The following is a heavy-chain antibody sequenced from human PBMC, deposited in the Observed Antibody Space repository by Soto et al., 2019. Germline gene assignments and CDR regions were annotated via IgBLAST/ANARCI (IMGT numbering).Heavy chain of an antibody. CDR2: ISSSSTYT. CDR1: GFTFSDYY. D-gene: IGHD2-8*01. Sequence: PGGSLRLSCPASGFTFSDYYMSWIRQAPGKGLELVSYISSSSTYTNYADSVKGRFTISRDDAKNSLYLQMNSLRAEDTAVYYCARVSGYCTTGVCYTHFEYWGQGTRVTAPQ. V-gene: IGHV3-11*06. CDR3: ARVSGYCTTGVCYTHFEY. J-gene: IGHJ4*02.